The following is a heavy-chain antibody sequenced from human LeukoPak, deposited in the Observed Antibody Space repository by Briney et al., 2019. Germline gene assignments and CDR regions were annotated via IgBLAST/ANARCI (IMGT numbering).Heavy chain of an antibody. V-gene: IGHV4-34*01. CDR3: ARPAGIFCSSTSCPVDY. J-gene: IGHJ4*02. D-gene: IGHD2-2*01. CDR2: INHSGST. Sequence: SETLSLTCAVYGGSFSGYYWSWIRQPPGKGLEWIGEINHSGSTNYNPSLKSRVTISVDTSKNQFSLKLSSVTAADTAVYYCARPAGIFCSSTSCPVDYWGQGTLVTVSS. CDR1: GGSFSGYY.